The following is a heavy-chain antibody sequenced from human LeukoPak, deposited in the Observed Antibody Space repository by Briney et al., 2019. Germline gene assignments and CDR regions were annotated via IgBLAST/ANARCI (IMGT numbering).Heavy chain of an antibody. D-gene: IGHD3-22*01. CDR2: ISGSGDTI. J-gene: IGHJ4*02. CDR3: AKDLPTTMIPGY. CDR1: GFTFSSYA. V-gene: IGHV3-23*01. Sequence: GGSLRLSCAASGFTFSSYAVSWVRQAPGKGLEWGSAISGSGDTIYYADSVKGRFTISRDNSKNTLYLQMNSLRAEDTAVYYCAKDLPTTMIPGYWGRGTLVTVSS.